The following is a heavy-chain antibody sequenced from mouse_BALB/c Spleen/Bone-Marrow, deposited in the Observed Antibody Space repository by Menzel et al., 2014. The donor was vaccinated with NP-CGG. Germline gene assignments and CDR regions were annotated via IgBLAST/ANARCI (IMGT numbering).Heavy chain of an antibody. CDR1: GYTFTSYW. Sequence: QVQLQQSGAELVKPGASLKLSCKASGYTFTSYWIHWVKQRPGQGLEWIGEINPSNGRANYNEKFKSKATLTVDKSSSTAYMQLSSLTSEDSAVYYCAREMVFDITAVVATGGYYFDYWGQGTTLTVSS. J-gene: IGHJ2*01. V-gene: IGHV1S81*02. CDR2: INPSNGRA. CDR3: AREMVFDITAVVATGGYYFDY. D-gene: IGHD1-1*01.